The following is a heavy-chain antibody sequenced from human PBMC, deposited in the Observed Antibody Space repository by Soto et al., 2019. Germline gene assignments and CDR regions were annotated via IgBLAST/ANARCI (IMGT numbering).Heavy chain of an antibody. J-gene: IGHJ5*02. CDR1: GGSISSYY. D-gene: IGHD3-10*01. CDR2: IYYSGST. V-gene: IGHV4-59*08. CDR3: ASVLLSSMRGFDP. Sequence: QVQLQESGPGLVKPSETLSLTCTVSGGSISSYYWSWIRQPPGKGLEWIGYIYYSGSTNYNPSLKSRVTISVDTSKNQFSLKLSSVTAADTAVYYCASVLLSSMRGFDPWGQGTLVTVSS.